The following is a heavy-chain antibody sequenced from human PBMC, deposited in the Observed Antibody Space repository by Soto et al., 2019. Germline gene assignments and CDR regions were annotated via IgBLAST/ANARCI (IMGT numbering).Heavy chain of an antibody. CDR2: IKSKTDGGTT. D-gene: IGHD3-9*01. CDR3: TTTYYDILTGPNDYGMDV. CDR1: GFTFSNAW. V-gene: IGHV3-15*07. Sequence: GGSLRLSCAASGFTFSNAWMNWVRQARGKGLEWVGRIKSKTDGGTTDYAAPVKGRFTISRDDSKNTLYLQMNSLKTEDTAVYYCTTTYYDILTGPNDYGMDVWGQGTTVTVSS. J-gene: IGHJ6*02.